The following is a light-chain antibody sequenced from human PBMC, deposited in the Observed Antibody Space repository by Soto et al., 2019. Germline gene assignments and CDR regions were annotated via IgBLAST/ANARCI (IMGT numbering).Light chain of an antibody. V-gene: IGKV3-11*01. Sequence: EVVLTQSPATLYLSPGERATLSCRASQSVSSYLVWYQQKPGQAPRLLIYDASTRATGVPARFSGSGSGTDFTLTISSLYPEDFAVYYCQQRSNWPPFSFGPGTTVDI. CDR3: QQRSNWPPFS. J-gene: IGKJ3*01. CDR1: QSVSSY. CDR2: DAS.